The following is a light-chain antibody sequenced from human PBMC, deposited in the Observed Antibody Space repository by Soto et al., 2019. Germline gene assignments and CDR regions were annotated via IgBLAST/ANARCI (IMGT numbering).Light chain of an antibody. CDR3: VQFTHFPRT. CDR2: QIS. V-gene: IGKV2-24*01. J-gene: IGKJ1*01. CDR1: QSLVYRDGNTY. Sequence: DVVMTQTPLSSPVTLGQPASISCRSSQSLVYRDGNTYLSRLQQRPGQPPRLLIYQISNRFSGVPDRFSGSGAGTDFTLKISRVEAEDVGIYYCVQFTHFPRTFGQGTKVEIK.